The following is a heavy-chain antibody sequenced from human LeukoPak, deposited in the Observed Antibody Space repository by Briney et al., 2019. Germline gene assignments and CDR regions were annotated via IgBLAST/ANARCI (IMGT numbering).Heavy chain of an antibody. CDR3: ATASFDY. CDR1: GFTFSSYA. J-gene: IGHJ4*02. CDR2: IWYDGSNK. Sequence: PGGSLRLSCAASGFTFSSYAMSWVRQAPGKGLEWVAVIWYDGSNKYYADSVKGRFTISRDNSKNTLYLQMNSLRAEDTAVYYCATASFDYWGQGTLVTVSS. V-gene: IGHV3-33*08.